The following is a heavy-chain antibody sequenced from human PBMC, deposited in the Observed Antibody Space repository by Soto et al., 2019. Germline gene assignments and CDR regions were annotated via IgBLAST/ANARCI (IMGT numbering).Heavy chain of an antibody. V-gene: IGHV4-31*03. J-gene: IGHJ3*01. D-gene: IGHD4-17*01. CDR2: IYHSGRT. CDR3: AGYGDYEGGDF. CDR1: GGSISRGGYY. Sequence: QVQLQESGPGLVKPSQTLSLTCTVSGGSISRGGYYWSWIRHHPGQGLGWLGPIYHSGRTYQNPSFERRVTISVDMSKSQTSLLLTSVTAADTAVYYCAGYGDYEGGDFWGQGTTVTVSS.